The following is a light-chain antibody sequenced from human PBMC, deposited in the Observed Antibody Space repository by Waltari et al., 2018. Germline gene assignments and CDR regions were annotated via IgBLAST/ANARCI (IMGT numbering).Light chain of an antibody. Sequence: IVLTQSPDSLACSLGERPTINCKSSQRVLYSSNNKNYLAWYQKKPGQPLKLLIYWASIRESVVPDRFSGSCSGTDFTLTSSSQQAEDVAVYYCHQFYSDPRTFGQGTTVEIK. J-gene: IGKJ1*01. CDR3: HQFYSDPRT. V-gene: IGKV4-1*01. CDR2: WAS. CDR1: QRVLYSSNNKNY.